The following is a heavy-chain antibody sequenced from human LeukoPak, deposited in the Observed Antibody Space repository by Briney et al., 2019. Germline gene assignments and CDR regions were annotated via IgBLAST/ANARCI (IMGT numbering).Heavy chain of an antibody. J-gene: IGHJ4*02. Sequence: PGGSLRLSCEATGFTFFNYWMHWVRQAPGKGLMWVSRIDSHGAATDYADSVKGRFTISRDNDKNTVYLQMDSLRTEDTAMYYCARRGELWSGYPFDDWGQGTLVSVSS. CDR1: GFTFFNYW. D-gene: IGHD3-3*01. CDR3: ARRGELWSGYPFDD. V-gene: IGHV3-74*01. CDR2: IDSHGAAT.